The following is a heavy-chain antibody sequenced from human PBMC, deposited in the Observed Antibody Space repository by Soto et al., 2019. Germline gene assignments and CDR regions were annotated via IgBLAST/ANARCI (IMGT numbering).Heavy chain of an antibody. Sequence: GGSLRLSCAASGFTFISYAMSWVGQAPGKGLEWVSAISGSGGSTYYADSVKGRFTISRDNSKNTLYLQMNSLRAEDTAVYYCAKTLAYPGGDCYSSYYYGMDVWGQATTVTVSS. V-gene: IGHV3-23*01. CDR1: GFTFISYA. J-gene: IGHJ6*02. D-gene: IGHD2-21*02. CDR3: AKTLAYPGGDCYSSYYYGMDV. CDR2: ISGSGGST.